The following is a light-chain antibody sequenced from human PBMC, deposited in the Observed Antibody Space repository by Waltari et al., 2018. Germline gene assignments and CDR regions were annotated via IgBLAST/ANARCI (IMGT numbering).Light chain of an antibody. CDR2: DVN. Sequence: QSALTQTATVSGSPGQSITISCSGASSDIGKYNLVSSYQQHPGKAPTLIIYDVNKRPSGVSNRFSGSKSGNTAFLTISGLQTADEADYYCCSYAGSAVSVFGGGTKLTVL. CDR1: SSDIGKYNL. V-gene: IGLV2-23*02. CDR3: CSYAGSAVSV. J-gene: IGLJ3*02.